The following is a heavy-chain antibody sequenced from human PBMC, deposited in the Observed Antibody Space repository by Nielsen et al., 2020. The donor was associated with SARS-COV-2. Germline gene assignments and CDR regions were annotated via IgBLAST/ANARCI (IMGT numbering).Heavy chain of an antibody. CDR2: IYYSGST. CDR1: GGSISSGSYY. J-gene: IGHJ3*02. CDR3: ASSEMATIWVAFDI. D-gene: IGHD5-24*01. V-gene: IGHV4-39*01. Sequence: SETLSLTCTVSGGSISSGSYYWGWIRQPPGKGLEWIGSIYYSGSTYYNPSLKSRVTISVDTSKNQFSLKLSSVTAADTAVYYCASSEMATIWVAFDIWGQGTMVTVSS.